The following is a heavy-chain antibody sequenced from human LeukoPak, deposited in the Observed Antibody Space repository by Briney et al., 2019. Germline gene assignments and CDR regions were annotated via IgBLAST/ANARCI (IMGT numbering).Heavy chain of an antibody. CDR1: GFTFRSHA. J-gene: IGHJ4*02. V-gene: IGHV3-23*01. CDR2: IYENGGTT. Sequence: GGSLRLSCVGSGFTFRSHAMSWVRQAPEKGLEFVSGIYENGGTTYYADSVKGRFSISRDNSKNTLYLQMDSLRAEDTAVYYCAREGHYYDSSGYYVPFDYWGQGTLVTVSS. CDR3: AREGHYYDSSGYYVPFDY. D-gene: IGHD3-22*01.